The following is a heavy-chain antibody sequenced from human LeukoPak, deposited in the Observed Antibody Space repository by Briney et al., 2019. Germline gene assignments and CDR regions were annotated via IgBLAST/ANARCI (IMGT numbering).Heavy chain of an antibody. CDR1: GFTFSNYA. CDR2: ISGSGDNT. J-gene: IGHJ6*02. CDR3: ARKIVVVPAAKTNHYYYYGMDV. V-gene: IGHV3-23*01. D-gene: IGHD2-2*01. Sequence: GGSLRLSCAASGFTFSNYAMSWVRQAPGKGLEWVSAISGSGDNTNYADSVKGRLTISRDNAKNSLYLQMNSLRAEDTAVYYCARKIVVVPAAKTNHYYYYGMDVWGQGTTVTVSS.